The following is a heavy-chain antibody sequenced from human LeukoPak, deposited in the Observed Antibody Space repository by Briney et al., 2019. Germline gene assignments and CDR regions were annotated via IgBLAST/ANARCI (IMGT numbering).Heavy chain of an antibody. J-gene: IGHJ4*02. CDR3: SRGGTGPAARTFDY. Sequence: GGSMRLSCAASGFTFSCYSMNWVRQAPGKGIERVSYISNISSTIFYVASVNGRFTISSVHAKNPMYLQMNSLSAADTAVNYCSRGGTGPAARTFDYWGQGTLVTGSS. CDR2: ISNISSTI. CDR1: GFTFSCYS. V-gene: IGHV3-48*04. D-gene: IGHD2-2*01.